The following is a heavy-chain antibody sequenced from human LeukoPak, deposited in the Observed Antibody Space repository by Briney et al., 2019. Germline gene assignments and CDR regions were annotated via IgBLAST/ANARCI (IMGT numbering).Heavy chain of an antibody. CDR2: ISYDGSNK. CDR3: AELGITMIGGV. J-gene: IGHJ6*04. CDR1: GFTFSSYS. Sequence: QPGGSLRLSCAASGFTFSSYSIHWVRQAPGKGLEWVAVISYDGSNKYYADSVKGRFTISRDNAKNSLYLQMNSLRAEDTAVYYCAELGITMIGGVWGKGTTVTISS. V-gene: IGHV3-30*18. D-gene: IGHD3-10*02.